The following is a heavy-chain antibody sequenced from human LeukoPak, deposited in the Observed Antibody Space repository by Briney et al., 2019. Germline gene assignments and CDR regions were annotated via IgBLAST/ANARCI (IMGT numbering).Heavy chain of an antibody. CDR1: GFTLSTYE. D-gene: IGHD2-15*01. J-gene: IGHJ3*02. V-gene: IGHV3-48*03. CDR3: ARDVSSSTRAFDI. Sequence: GGSLRLSCAASGFTLSTYEMNWVRQARGKGLEWGSFISSRTSHTFYADSVKGRFTIFRDTPNNSLYLHLNTLRGEDTALYYCARDVSSSTRAFDIWGPGTMVAVSS. CDR2: ISSRTSHT.